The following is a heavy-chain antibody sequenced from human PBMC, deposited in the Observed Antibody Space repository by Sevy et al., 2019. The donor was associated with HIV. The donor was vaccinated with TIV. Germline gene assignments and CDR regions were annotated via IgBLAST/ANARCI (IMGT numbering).Heavy chain of an antibody. Sequence: ASVKVSCKASGGTFSRYSISWVRQAPGQGLEWMGGIIPIFGTANYAQKFQGRVTITADESTRTVYMQLSSLRSEDTAVYYCAREGERYDTRAAFDIWGQWTLVTVSS. D-gene: IGHD3-22*01. CDR1: GGTFSRYS. CDR3: AREGERYDTRAAFDI. V-gene: IGHV1-69*13. CDR2: IIPIFGTA. J-gene: IGHJ3*02.